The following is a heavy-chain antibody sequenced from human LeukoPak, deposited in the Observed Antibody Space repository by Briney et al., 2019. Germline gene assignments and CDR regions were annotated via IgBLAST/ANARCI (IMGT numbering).Heavy chain of an antibody. CDR3: ARVRLYGTLPLFDY. V-gene: IGHV4-59*11. CDR1: GGSISSHY. CDR2: IYYSGST. D-gene: IGHD4-17*01. J-gene: IGHJ4*02. Sequence: PSESLSLTCTVSGGSISSHYWSWIRQPPGKGLEWIGYIYYSGSTNYNPSLKSRVTISVDTSKNQFSLKLSSVTAADTAVYYCARVRLYGTLPLFDYWGQGTLVTVSS.